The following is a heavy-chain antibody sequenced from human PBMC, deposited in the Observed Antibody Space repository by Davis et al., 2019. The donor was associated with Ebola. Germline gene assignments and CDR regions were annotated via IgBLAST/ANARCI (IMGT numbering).Heavy chain of an antibody. Sequence: ASVKVSCKASGYTFTSYAMHWVRQAPGQRLEWMGWINAGNGNTKYSQKFQGRVTITRDTSASTAYMELSRLRSDDTAVYYCAKPPTVTREYYYYGMDVWGQGTTVTVSS. V-gene: IGHV1-3*01. CDR1: GYTFTSYA. D-gene: IGHD4-17*01. CDR2: INAGNGNT. J-gene: IGHJ6*02. CDR3: AKPPTVTREYYYYGMDV.